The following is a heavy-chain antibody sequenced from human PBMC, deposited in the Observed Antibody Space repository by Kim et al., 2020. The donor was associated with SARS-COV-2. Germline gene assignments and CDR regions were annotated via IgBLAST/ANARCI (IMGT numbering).Heavy chain of an antibody. CDR2: IIPFFGTA. D-gene: IGHD2-2*01. J-gene: IGHJ6*02. Sequence: SVKVSCKASGGTFSSYAISWVRQAPGQGLEWMGGIIPFFGTANYAQKFQGRVTITADESTSTAYMELSSLRSEDTAVYYCAARKYRSSTKAAWYYYGMDVWGQGTTVTVSS. CDR1: GGTFSSYA. CDR3: AARKYRSSTKAAWYYYGMDV. V-gene: IGHV1-69*13.